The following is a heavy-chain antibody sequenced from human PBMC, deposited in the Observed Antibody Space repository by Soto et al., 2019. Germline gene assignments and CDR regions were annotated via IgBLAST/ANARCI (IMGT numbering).Heavy chain of an antibody. D-gene: IGHD5-18*01. CDR3: ARGGSGYSYGGYYYGMDV. Sequence: QVQLVQSGAEVKKPGSSVKVSCKASGGTFSSYAISWVRQAPGQGLEWMGGIIPIFGTANYAQKFQGRVTITADESTSTAYMELSSLRSEDTAVYYCARGGSGYSYGGYYYGMDVWGQGTTVTVSS. CDR2: IIPIFGTA. CDR1: GGTFSSYA. J-gene: IGHJ6*02. V-gene: IGHV1-69*12.